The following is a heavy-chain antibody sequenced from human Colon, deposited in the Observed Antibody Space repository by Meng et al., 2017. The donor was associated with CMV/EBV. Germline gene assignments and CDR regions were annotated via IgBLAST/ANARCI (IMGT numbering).Heavy chain of an antibody. CDR3: ARDWYPGDRRGSFDY. CDR1: GYTFTGYY. V-gene: IGHV1-2*02. CDR2: INPNSGGT. Sequence: QGQLVQSGAEVKKPGAPVKVSCKASGYTFTGYYMHWVRQAPGQGLEWMGWINPNSGGTNYAQKFQGRVTMTRDTSITTAYMELSRLRSDDTAVYYCARDWYPGDRRGSFDYWGQGTLVTVSS. J-gene: IGHJ4*02. D-gene: IGHD3-22*01.